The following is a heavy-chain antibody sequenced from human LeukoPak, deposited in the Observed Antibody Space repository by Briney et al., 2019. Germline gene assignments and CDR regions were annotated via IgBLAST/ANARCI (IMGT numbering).Heavy chain of an antibody. Sequence: SVKVSCKASGGTFSSYAISWVRQAPGQGLEWMGGIIPIFGTANYAQKFQGRVTITADKSTSTAYMELRSLRSDDTAVYYCARIVVPAAKNYYYYYMDVWGKGTTVTISS. CDR2: IIPIFGTA. CDR3: ARIVVPAAKNYYYYYMDV. J-gene: IGHJ6*03. D-gene: IGHD2-2*01. V-gene: IGHV1-69*06. CDR1: GGTFSSYA.